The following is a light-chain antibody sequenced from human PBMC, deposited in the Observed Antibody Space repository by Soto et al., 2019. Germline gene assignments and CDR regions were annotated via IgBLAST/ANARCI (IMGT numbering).Light chain of an antibody. CDR1: QTISSW. Sequence: DIQMTQSPSTLSGSVGDRVTIPCRASQTISSWLAWYQQKPGKVPKLLIYKASTLKSGVPSRFSGSGSGTEFTLTISSLQPDDFATYYCQHYNSYSEAFGQGTKVDI. CDR3: QHYNSYSEA. CDR2: KAS. J-gene: IGKJ1*01. V-gene: IGKV1-5*03.